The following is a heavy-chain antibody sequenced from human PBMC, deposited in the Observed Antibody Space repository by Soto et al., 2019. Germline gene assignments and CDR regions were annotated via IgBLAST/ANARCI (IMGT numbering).Heavy chain of an antibody. J-gene: IGHJ4*02. CDR2: INSDGSST. V-gene: IGHV3-74*01. CDR3: ARGQHQWTPINGCDY. D-gene: IGHD2-8*01. Sequence: GRSLRLSCAASGFTFSSYWMHWVRQAPGKGLVWVSRINSDGSSTSYADSVKGRFTISRDNAKNTLYLQMNSLRAEDTAVYYCARGQHQWTPINGCDYWGQGTLVTLSS. CDR1: GFTFSSYW.